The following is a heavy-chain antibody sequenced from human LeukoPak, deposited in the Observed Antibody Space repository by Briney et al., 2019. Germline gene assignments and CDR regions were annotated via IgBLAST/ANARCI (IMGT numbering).Heavy chain of an antibody. CDR2: IGSSGGTI. J-gene: IGHJ4*02. V-gene: IGHV3-48*03. D-gene: IGHD1-1*01. CDR3: ARVTPTSTYYFDY. Sequence: PGGSLRLSCAASGFTFSSYEMNWVRQAPGKGLEWVSYIGSSGGTIYYADSVRGRFTISRDNARNSLYLQMNSLRAEDTAVYYCARVTPTSTYYFDYWGQGTLVTVSS. CDR1: GFTFSSYE.